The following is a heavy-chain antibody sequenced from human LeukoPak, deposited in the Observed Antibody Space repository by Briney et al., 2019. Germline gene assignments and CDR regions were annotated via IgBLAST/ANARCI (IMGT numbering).Heavy chain of an antibody. Sequence: TGGSLRLSCAASGFTFSSYEMNWVRQAPGKGLERVAYISSTGTTISYADSVKGRFTISRDNTKNSLYLQMNSLRAEDTAVYYCARDERPNAFDLWGQGTMVTVSS. CDR3: ARDERPNAFDL. D-gene: IGHD1-1*01. CDR2: ISSTGTTI. V-gene: IGHV3-48*03. J-gene: IGHJ3*01. CDR1: GFTFSSYE.